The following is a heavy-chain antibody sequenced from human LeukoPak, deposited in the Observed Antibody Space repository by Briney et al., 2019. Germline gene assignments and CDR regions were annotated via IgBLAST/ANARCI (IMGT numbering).Heavy chain of an antibody. CDR1: GFTFGNFC. CDR2: ISGSGGST. D-gene: IGHD3-10*01. Sequence: GGSLTPACAVSGFTFGNFCTGCVRQAPGKGLEWVSAISGSGGSTYYADSVKGRFTISRDNSKNTLYLQMNSLRAGDTAVYYCAKDWGSAYTGGYWGQGTLVTVSS. CDR3: AKDWGSAYTGGY. J-gene: IGHJ4*02. V-gene: IGHV3-23*01.